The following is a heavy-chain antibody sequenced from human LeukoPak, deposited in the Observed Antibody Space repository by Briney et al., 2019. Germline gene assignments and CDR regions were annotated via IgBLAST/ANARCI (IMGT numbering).Heavy chain of an antibody. CDR1: GYTFTSYG. V-gene: IGHV1-18*01. CDR2: ISAYNGNT. CDR3: ARDYYDILTCYLARSYYYGMDV. D-gene: IGHD3-9*01. Sequence: ASVKVSCKASGYTFTSYGISWVRQAPGQGLEWMGWISAYNGNTNYAQKLQGRVTMTTNTSTSTAYMELRSLRSDDAAVYYCARDYYDILTCYLARSYYYGMDVWGQGTTVTVSS. J-gene: IGHJ6*02.